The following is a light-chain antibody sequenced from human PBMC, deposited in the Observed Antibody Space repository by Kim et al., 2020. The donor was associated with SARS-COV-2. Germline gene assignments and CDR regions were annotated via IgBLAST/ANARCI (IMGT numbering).Light chain of an antibody. CDR1: CSNIGSNY. Sequence: GQQITISFHGSCSNIGSNYIYWYQHFPGTAPKLLIYRNTLRPSGVPDRFSGSKSGTSASLAISGLRSEDEATYYCEVWDDSLSGVVFGGGTQLTVL. CDR2: RNT. CDR3: EVWDDSLSGVV. V-gene: IGLV1-47*01. J-gene: IGLJ2*01.